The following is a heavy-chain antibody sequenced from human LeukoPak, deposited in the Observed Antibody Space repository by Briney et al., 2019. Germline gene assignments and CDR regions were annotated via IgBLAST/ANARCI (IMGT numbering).Heavy chain of an antibody. CDR1: GFIFSAYA. V-gene: IGHV3-23*01. CDR2: ISDSGGST. CDR3: ARGTTTRYFDY. Sequence: AGSLTLSCAASGFIFSAYAMNWVRQAPGKGLQWVSVISDSGGSTDYADSVKGRFTISRDNSKKTLYLQLDSLRVDDTAVYYCARGTTTRYFDYWGQGTLVTVSS. D-gene: IGHD1-26*01. J-gene: IGHJ4*02.